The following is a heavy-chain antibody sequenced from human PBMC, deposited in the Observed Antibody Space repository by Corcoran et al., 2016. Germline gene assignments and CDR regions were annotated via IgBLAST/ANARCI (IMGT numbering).Heavy chain of an antibody. V-gene: IGHV4-34*01. CDR2: INHRGST. CDR1: GGSFSGYY. D-gene: IGHD1-1*01. J-gene: IGHJ4*02. CDR3: AVGLTRGYRGGTFGY. Sequence: QVQLQQWGAGLLKHSETLYLTCAVYGGSFSGYYWRWVGQPPGKGLEWIGEINHRGSTNYNPSVKSRVTRSVATSKNQSSLNLSSVTAADTAVYYCAVGLTRGYRGGTFGYWGQGTLVTVSS.